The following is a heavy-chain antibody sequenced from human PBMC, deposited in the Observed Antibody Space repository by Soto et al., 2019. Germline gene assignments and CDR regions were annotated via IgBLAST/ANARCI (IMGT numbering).Heavy chain of an antibody. V-gene: IGHV1-24*01. CDR3: ATDPPTQGAYCGGDCYSVTAGY. D-gene: IGHD2-21*02. Sequence: ASVKVSLKVSGYTLTELSMHWVRQAPGKGLEWMGGFDPEDGETIYAQKFQGRVTMTEDTSTDTAYMELSSLRSEDTAVYYCATDPPTQGAYCGGDCYSVTAGYWGQGTLVTVSS. CDR1: GYTLTELS. J-gene: IGHJ4*02. CDR2: FDPEDGET.